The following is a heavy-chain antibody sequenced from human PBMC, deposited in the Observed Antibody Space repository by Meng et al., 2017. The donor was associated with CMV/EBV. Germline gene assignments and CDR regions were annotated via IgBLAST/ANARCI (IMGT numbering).Heavy chain of an antibody. V-gene: IGHV1-58*01. J-gene: IGHJ4*02. CDR1: GFTFTSSA. CDR3: ARTPMVRGVISHFDY. D-gene: IGHD3-10*01. Sequence: SVKVSCKASGFTFTSSAVQWVRQARGQRLEWIGWIVVGSGNTNYAQKFQERVTITRDMSTSTAYMELSSLRSEDTAVYYCARTPMVRGVISHFDYWGQGTLVTVSS. CDR2: IVVGSGNT.